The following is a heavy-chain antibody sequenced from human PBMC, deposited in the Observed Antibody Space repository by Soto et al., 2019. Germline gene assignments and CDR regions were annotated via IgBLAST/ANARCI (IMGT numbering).Heavy chain of an antibody. D-gene: IGHD6-19*01. V-gene: IGHV3-73*02. J-gene: IGHJ6*02. Sequence: EVQLVESGGGLVQPGGSLKLSCAASGFTFSGSAMHWVRQASGKGREWVGRIRSKANSYATAYAASVKGRFTISRDDSKNTAYLQMNSLKPEDTAVYYCTVLPGIAVAGTGYYYGMDVWGQGTTVTVSS. CDR1: GFTFSGSA. CDR2: IRSKANSYAT. CDR3: TVLPGIAVAGTGYYYGMDV.